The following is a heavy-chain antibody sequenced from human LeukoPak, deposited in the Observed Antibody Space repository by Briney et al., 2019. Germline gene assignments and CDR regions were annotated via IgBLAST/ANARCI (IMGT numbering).Heavy chain of an antibody. CDR3: ARDSYYYDSSGYYFNGRRFDY. Sequence: TGGSLRLSCAASGFTFSSYAMSWVRQAPGKGLEWVSAISGSGGSTYYADSVKGRFTISRDNSKNTLYLQMNSLRAEDTAVYYCARDSYYYDSSGYYFNGRRFDYRGQGTLVTVSS. CDR1: GFTFSSYA. J-gene: IGHJ4*02. V-gene: IGHV3-23*01. CDR2: ISGSGGST. D-gene: IGHD3-22*01.